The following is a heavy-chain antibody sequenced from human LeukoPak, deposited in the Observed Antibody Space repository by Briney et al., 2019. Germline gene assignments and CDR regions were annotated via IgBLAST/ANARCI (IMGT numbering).Heavy chain of an antibody. CDR2: IYYSVST. CDR3: ARLSHIYCSGGGGRGAFDI. J-gene: IGHJ3*02. CDR1: DDSISTSSYY. Sequence: SETLSLTCTVSDDSISTSSYYWGWIRQPPGKGVGWIGIIYYSVSTSYNPSLKSLVTIYVETSQSMFSLKLCSVTPAATPMYYCARLSHIYCSGGGGRGAFDIWGQGTMGTVSS. V-gene: IGHV4-39*01. D-gene: IGHD2-15*01.